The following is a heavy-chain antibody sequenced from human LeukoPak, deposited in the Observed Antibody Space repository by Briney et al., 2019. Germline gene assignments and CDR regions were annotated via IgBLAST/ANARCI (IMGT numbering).Heavy chain of an antibody. Sequence: GESLRLSCAASGFTFSSYWMHWVRQAPGKGLVWVSRINSDGSSTSYADSVKGRFTISRDNAKNTLYLQMNSLRAEDTAVYYCARGYCSGGSCYSDYWGQGTLVTVSS. J-gene: IGHJ4*02. CDR1: GFTFSSYW. CDR3: ARGYCSGGSCYSDY. D-gene: IGHD2-15*01. CDR2: INSDGSST. V-gene: IGHV3-74*01.